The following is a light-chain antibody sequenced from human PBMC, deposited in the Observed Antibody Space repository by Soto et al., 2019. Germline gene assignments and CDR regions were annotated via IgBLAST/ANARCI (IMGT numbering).Light chain of an antibody. V-gene: IGKV2D-29*02. Sequence: VMTQTPLYLSVAPGQPAYISYKSSQSLLHITGETFLFWYLQKPGQSPQLLIYEVSTRVSGVPDRFSGSGSGTDFTLEISRVETDDVGIYYCMQSTQLPPTFGQGTRLEIK. J-gene: IGKJ5*01. CDR1: QSLLHITGETF. CDR2: EVS. CDR3: MQSTQLPPT.